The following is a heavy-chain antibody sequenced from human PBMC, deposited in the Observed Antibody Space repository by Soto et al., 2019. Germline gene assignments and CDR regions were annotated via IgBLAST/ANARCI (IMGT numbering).Heavy chain of an antibody. CDR3: ARSAVPASLEPPNLFAP. Sequence: ASVKGSWKASGGTFSSFGISWGRPAPWPGLELIGGVIPNFCTGNYAQKFQGRVTITADESTGTAYMELSSLRSEETAVYYCARSAVPASLEPPNLFAPRAQGTLVTVSS. D-gene: IGHD2-2*01. CDR2: VIPNFCTG. V-gene: IGHV1-69*13. CDR1: GGTFSSFG. J-gene: IGHJ5*02.